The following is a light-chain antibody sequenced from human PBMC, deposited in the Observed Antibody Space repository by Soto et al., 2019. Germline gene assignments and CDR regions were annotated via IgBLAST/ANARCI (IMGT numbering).Light chain of an antibody. CDR2: GAS. CDR3: QQYNNWPRT. Sequence: EIVMKQSPATLSVYPGERATLSCRASQSVSSNLAWYQQKPGQAPRLLIYGASTRATGIPARFSGSGSGTEFTLTISSLQSEDFAVYYCQQYNNWPRTFGQGTMVDI. CDR1: QSVSSN. J-gene: IGKJ1*01. V-gene: IGKV3-15*01.